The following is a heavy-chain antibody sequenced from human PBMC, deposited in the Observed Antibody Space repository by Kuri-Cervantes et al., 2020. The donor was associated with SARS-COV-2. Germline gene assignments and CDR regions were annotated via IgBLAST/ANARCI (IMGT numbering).Heavy chain of an antibody. CDR1: GYTFTSYY. CDR2: INPSGGST. CDR3: ARDRATIFGVVTPSWYFDL. Sequence: ASVKVSCKASGYTFTSYYMHWVRQAPGQGLEWMGIINPSGGSTSYAQKFQGRVTMTRDTSTSTVYMELSSLRSEDTAVYYCARDRATIFGVVTPSWYFDLWGRGTLVTVSS. J-gene: IGHJ2*01. D-gene: IGHD3-3*01. V-gene: IGHV1-46*01.